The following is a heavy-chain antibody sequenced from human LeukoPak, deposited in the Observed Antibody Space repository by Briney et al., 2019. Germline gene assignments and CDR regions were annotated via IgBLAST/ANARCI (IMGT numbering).Heavy chain of an antibody. D-gene: IGHD3-9*01. V-gene: IGHV3-21*01. CDR2: ISSSSSYI. J-gene: IGHJ4*02. Sequence: GGSLRLSCAASGFTFSSYSMSWVRQAPGKGLEWVSSISSSSSYIYYADSVKGRFTISRDNAKNSLYLQMNSLRAEDTAVYYCARDDYDILTGHIIDYWGQGTLVTVSS. CDR1: GFTFSSYS. CDR3: ARDDYDILTGHIIDY.